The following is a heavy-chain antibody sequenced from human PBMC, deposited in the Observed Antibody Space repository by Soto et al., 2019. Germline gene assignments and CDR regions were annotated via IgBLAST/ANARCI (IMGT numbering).Heavy chain of an antibody. CDR1: GFTLRNYA. Sequence: PGGSLRLSCAASGFTLRNYAMNWVRQAPGEGLEWVSTIGVGGSTYYPDSVKGRFTISRDTSKNTMYLQMNSLRAEDTAVYYCAKEGYCSGGSCSPIDYWGHGTLVTVSS. CDR2: IGVGGST. D-gene: IGHD2-15*01. V-gene: IGHV3-23*01. J-gene: IGHJ4*01. CDR3: AKEGYCSGGSCSPIDY.